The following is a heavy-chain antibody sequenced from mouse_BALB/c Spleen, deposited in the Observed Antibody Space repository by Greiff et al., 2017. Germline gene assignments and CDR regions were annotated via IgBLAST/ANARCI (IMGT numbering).Heavy chain of an antibody. CDR3: AREVYDGAWFAY. Sequence: EVKLVESGGGLVKPGGSLKLSCAASGFTFSDYYMYWVRQTPEKRLEWVATISDGGSYTYYPDSVKGRFTISRDNAKNNLYLQMSSLKSEDTAMYYCAREVYDGAWFAYWGQGTLVTVSA. CDR1: GFTFSDYY. CDR2: ISDGGSYT. V-gene: IGHV5-4*02. J-gene: IGHJ3*01. D-gene: IGHD2-12*01.